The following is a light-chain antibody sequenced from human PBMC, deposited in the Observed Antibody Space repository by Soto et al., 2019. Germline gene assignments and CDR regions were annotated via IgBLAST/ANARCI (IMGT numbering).Light chain of an antibody. J-gene: IGKJ2*01. V-gene: IGKV3-11*01. CDR2: DAS. Sequence: EIVLTQSPATLSLSPGERATLSCRASQSVSSYLAWYQQKPGQAPRLLIYDASNRATGIPARFSGSGSGTDFTLXISSLXPEXFXVYXXXQRSXXPXXXGXGTKLEIK. CDR1: QSVSSY. CDR3: XQRSXXPXX.